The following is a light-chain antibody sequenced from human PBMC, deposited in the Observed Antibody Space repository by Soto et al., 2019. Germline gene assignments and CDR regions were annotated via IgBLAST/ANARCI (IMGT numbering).Light chain of an antibody. CDR3: QQYENYPLT. CDR2: DTS. J-gene: IGKJ4*01. V-gene: IGKV1-5*01. Sequence: DIQMTQSPSTLSASVVDRVTITCRASQGISSWLAWYQQKPGKAPKLLIYDTSTLKSGAPSRFSGSGSGTEFTLTINSLQPDDFATYYCQQYENYPLTFGGGTKVDIK. CDR1: QGISSW.